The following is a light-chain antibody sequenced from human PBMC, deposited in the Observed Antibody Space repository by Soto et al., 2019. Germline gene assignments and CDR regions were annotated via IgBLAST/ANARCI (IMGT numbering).Light chain of an antibody. CDR2: TAS. CDR3: QQSYSIPYT. Sequence: DIQMTQSPSSLSASVGGRVTITCRASQSISNFLNWYQQKPGTAPKLLIYTASSLQSGVPSRFSGSGSGTDFTLTISSLQPEDFATYYCQQSYSIPYTLGQGTKLEIK. CDR1: QSISNF. V-gene: IGKV1-39*01. J-gene: IGKJ2*01.